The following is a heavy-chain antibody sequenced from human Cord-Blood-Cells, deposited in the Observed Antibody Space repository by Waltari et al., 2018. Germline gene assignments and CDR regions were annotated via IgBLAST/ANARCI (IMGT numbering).Heavy chain of an antibody. CDR1: GFTFSSYW. CDR2: IKQDGSEK. Sequence: EVQLVESGGGLVQPGGSLRLSCAASGFTFSSYWMSWVRQAPGEGLEWVTNIKQDGSEKYYVDSVRGRVTIARDNAKNSLYLQMNSLRAEDTAVYYCARSKRRGDAFDIWGQGTMVTVSS. CDR3: ARSKRRGDAFDI. V-gene: IGHV3-7*01. D-gene: IGHD3-16*01. J-gene: IGHJ3*02.